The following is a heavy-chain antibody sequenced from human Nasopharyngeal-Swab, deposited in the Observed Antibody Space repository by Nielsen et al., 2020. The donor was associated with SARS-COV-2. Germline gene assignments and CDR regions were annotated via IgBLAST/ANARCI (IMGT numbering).Heavy chain of an antibody. CDR3: AKYLGGGSYQAFCDY. CDR1: GFTFSSYW. D-gene: IGHD1-26*01. Sequence: GESLKISCAASGFTFSSYWMHWVRQAPGKGLEWVSTIDAGGANTIYADSVKGRFTISRDNSKNTVYLQMNSLRAEDTAVYYCAKYLGGGSYQAFCDYWGHGTLVTVSP. V-gene: IGHV3-23*01. CDR2: IDAGGANT. J-gene: IGHJ4*01.